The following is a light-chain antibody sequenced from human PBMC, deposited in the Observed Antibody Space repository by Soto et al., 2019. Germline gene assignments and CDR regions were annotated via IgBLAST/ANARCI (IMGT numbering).Light chain of an antibody. CDR3: QQYGRT. J-gene: IGKJ1*01. CDR2: GAS. Sequence: EIKLTQSPATLSVSPPDRALLSCRASQSVSSNLAWYQQKPGQAPRLLIYGASSRATGIPDRFSGSGSGTDFTLTISRLEPEDFAVYYCQQYGRTFGQGTKVDI. V-gene: IGKV3-20*01. CDR1: QSVSSN.